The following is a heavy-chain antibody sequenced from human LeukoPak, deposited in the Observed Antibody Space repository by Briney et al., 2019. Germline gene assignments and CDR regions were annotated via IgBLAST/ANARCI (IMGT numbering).Heavy chain of an antibody. CDR3: ATDLGGNLGTLGY. CDR1: GYTFTGYY. Sequence: VASVKVSCKASGYTFTGYYMHWVRQAPGQGLEWMGWINPNSGGTNYAQKFQGRVTMTRDTSISTAYMELSSLRSEDTAVYYCATDLGGNLGTLGYWGQGTLVTVSS. J-gene: IGHJ4*02. D-gene: IGHD1-14*01. V-gene: IGHV1-2*02. CDR2: INPNSGGT.